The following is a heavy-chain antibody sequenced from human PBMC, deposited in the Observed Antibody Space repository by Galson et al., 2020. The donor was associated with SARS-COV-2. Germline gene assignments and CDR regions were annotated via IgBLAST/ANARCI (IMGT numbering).Heavy chain of an antibody. CDR2: ISYDGSNK. CDR1: GFTFSSYA. Sequence: GGSLRLSCAASGFTFSSYAMHWVRQAPGKGLEWVAVISYDGSNKYYADSVKGRFTISRDNSKNTRYLQMNSLRAEDTAVYYCARENYGGNSNWFDPWGQGTLVTVSS. V-gene: IGHV3-30*04. D-gene: IGHD4-17*01. CDR3: ARENYGGNSNWFDP. J-gene: IGHJ5*02.